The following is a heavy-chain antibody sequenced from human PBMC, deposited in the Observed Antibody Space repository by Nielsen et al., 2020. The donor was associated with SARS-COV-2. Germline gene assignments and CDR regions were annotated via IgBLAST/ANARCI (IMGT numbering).Heavy chain of an antibody. D-gene: IGHD1-14*01. CDR2: INHSGST. CDR3: ARRRKVSGMDV. V-gene: IGHV4-34*01. CDR1: GGSSSGYY. Sequence: SETLSLTCAVYGGSSSGYYWSWIRQPPGKGLEWIGEINHSGSTNYNPSLKSRVAISVDTSKNQFSLKLSSVTAADTAVYYCARRRKVSGMDVWGQGTTVTVSS. J-gene: IGHJ6*02.